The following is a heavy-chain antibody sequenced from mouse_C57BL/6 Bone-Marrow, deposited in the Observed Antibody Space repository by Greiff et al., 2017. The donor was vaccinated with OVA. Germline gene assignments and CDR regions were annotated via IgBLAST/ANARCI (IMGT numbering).Heavy chain of an antibody. CDR1: GYAFSGYW. Sequence: LQQSGASVKISCKASGYAFSGYWMNWVRQRPGKGLEWIGQIYPGDGDTNYIGNFKDKATLTADKSSSTAYMQLSSLTSEDSAVYFCARGIPFDQWGQGTSLTVSS. V-gene: IGHV1-80*01. J-gene: IGHJ2*02. CDR2: IYPGDGDT. CDR3: ARGIPFDQ.